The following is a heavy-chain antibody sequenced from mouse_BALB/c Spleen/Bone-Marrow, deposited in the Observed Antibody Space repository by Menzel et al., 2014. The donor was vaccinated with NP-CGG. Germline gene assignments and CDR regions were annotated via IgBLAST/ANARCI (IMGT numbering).Heavy chain of an antibody. D-gene: IGHD3-3*01. CDR1: GFNIKDTY. Sequence: DVKLQESGAELVKPGASVKLSCTASGFNIKDTYMHWVQQRPEQGLEWIGRIDPANGNTKYGPKFQGKATITADTSSNTAYLQLSSLTSEDTAVYYCARRDLFAYWGQGTLVTVSA. V-gene: IGHV14-3*02. CDR3: ARRDLFAY. J-gene: IGHJ3*01. CDR2: IDPANGNT.